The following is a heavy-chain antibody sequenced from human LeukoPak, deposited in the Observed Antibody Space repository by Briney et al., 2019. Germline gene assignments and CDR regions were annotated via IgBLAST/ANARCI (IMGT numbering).Heavy chain of an antibody. CDR1: GFTFSNFW. D-gene: IGHD6-13*01. V-gene: IGHV3-7*03. CDR2: IKQDETEK. Sequence: GGSLRLSCTASGFTFSNFWMGWVRQAPGKGLEWVANIKQDETEKFYVGSVKGRFTISRDNAKNSLYLQMNSLRVEDTALYYCARVRSGYSSSWYVDYWGQGTLVTVSS. J-gene: IGHJ4*02. CDR3: ARVRSGYSSSWYVDY.